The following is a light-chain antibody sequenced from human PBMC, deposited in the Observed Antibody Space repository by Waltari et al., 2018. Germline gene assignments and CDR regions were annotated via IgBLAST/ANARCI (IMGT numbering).Light chain of an antibody. CDR3: CSYAGSYTYV. CDR1: SSDVGAYNY. J-gene: IGLJ1*01. V-gene: IGLV2-11*01. CDR2: DVS. Sequence: QSALTQPPSVSGSPGQSVTISCTGPSSDVGAYNYVSWYQQHPGKAPKLMIYDVSKRPSGVPDRFSGSKSGNTASLTISGLQGEDEADYYCCSYAGSYTYVFGTGTKVTVL.